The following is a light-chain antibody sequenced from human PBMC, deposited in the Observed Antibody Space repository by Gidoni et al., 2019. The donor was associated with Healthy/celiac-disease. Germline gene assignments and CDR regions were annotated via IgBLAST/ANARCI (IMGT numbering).Light chain of an antibody. CDR2: RNN. Sequence: QSVLNQPPSASGTPGQRGTISCSGSSSNIGSKYVYWYQQRPGTAPKLLLYRNNQRPSGLPDRFSGSKSGTSASLAISGLRSDDEADSYCAAWDDSLSGSYVFGTGTKVTVL. V-gene: IGLV1-47*01. J-gene: IGLJ1*01. CDR1: SSNIGSKY. CDR3: AAWDDSLSGSYV.